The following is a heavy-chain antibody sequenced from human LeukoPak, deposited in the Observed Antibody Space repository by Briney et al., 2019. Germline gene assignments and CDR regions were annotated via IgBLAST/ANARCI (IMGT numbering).Heavy chain of an antibody. CDR3: ATGYSSSWSYYFDY. Sequence: GGSLRLSCAASGFTFSDYYMSWIRQAPGKGLEWVSYISSSGSTIYYADSVKGRFTISRDNAKNSLHLQMNSLRAEDTAVYYCATGYSSSWSYYFDYWGQGTLVTVSS. CDR2: ISSSGSTI. CDR1: GFTFSDYY. J-gene: IGHJ4*02. V-gene: IGHV3-11*04. D-gene: IGHD6-13*01.